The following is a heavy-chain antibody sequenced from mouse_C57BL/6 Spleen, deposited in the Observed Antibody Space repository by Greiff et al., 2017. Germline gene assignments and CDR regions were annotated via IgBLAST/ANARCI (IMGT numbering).Heavy chain of an antibody. J-gene: IGHJ4*01. CDR2: IYPGNSDT. CDR3: TRWDYDYYDAMDY. CDR1: GYTFTSYW. D-gene: IGHD2-4*01. Sequence: VQLQQSGTVLARPGASVKMSCKTSGYTFTSYWMHWVKQRHGQGLEWIGAIYPGNSDTRYNQKFKGKAKLTAVTSASTAYMELSSLTNEDSAVYYCTRWDYDYYDAMDYWGKGTSVTGSS. V-gene: IGHV1-5*01.